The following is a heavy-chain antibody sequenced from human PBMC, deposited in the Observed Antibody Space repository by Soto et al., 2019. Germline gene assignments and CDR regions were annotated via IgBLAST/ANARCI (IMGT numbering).Heavy chain of an antibody. CDR2: IIPIFGTA. J-gene: IGHJ6*02. D-gene: IGHD2-15*01. V-gene: IGHV1-69*01. CDR1: GGTFSSYA. Sequence: QVQLVQSGAEVKKPGSSVKVSCKASGGTFSSYAISWVRQAPGQGLEWMGGIIPIFGTANYAQKFQGRVTITADESTSRAYMELSSLRSEDTAVYYCAREGEYCRGGSCYGHDYGMAVWGQGTTVTVSS. CDR3: AREGEYCRGGSCYGHDYGMAV.